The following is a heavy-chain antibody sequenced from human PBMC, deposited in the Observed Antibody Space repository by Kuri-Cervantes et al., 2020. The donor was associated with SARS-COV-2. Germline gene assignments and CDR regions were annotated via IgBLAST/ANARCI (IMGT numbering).Heavy chain of an antibody. V-gene: IGHV4-59*12. CDR2: IYYSGST. Sequence: LSCTVSGGSISSYYWSWIRQPPGKGLEWIGYIYYSGSTNYNPSLKSRVTISVDTSKNQFSLKLSSVTAADTAVYYCASLGDSSGYYLHYYYYYMDVWGKGTTVTVSS. D-gene: IGHD3-22*01. J-gene: IGHJ6*03. CDR3: ASLGDSSGYYLHYYYYYMDV. CDR1: GGSISSYY.